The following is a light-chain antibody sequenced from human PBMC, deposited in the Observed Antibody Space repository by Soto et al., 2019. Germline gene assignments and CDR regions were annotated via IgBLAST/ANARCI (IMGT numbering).Light chain of an antibody. Sequence: DIQMTQSPSTLSASIGDRVTITCRASQSISMWLAWYQQKPGEAPKLLIYKASNLESGVSSRFSGSGSGTEFALTISSLQPDDSATYYCQQYDVYSPWMFGQGTKVDIK. CDR2: KAS. J-gene: IGKJ1*01. CDR1: QSISMW. V-gene: IGKV1-5*03. CDR3: QQYDVYSPWM.